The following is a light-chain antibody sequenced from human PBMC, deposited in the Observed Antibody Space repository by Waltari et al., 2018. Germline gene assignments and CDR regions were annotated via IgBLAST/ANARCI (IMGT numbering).Light chain of an antibody. V-gene: IGKV1-39*01. CDR3: QQSYSPPHT. J-gene: IGKJ2*01. Sequence: DIQMTQSPSSLSASVGERVTISCRASQTISTYLNWYQQRPGKSPKLLMYAASTLQNVVPTRFSGSGSGTEFTLTISSLQPEDSATYYWQQSYSPPHTFCQGTKVGIK. CDR2: AAS. CDR1: QTISTY.